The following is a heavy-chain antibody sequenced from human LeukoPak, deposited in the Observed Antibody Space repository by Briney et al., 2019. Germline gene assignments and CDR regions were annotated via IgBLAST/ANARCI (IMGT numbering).Heavy chain of an antibody. CDR3: ARQISPVLEYYYDSSGYRFAY. Sequence: PSETLSLTCAVYGGSFSGYYWSWIRQPPGKGLEWIGEINHSGSTNYNPSLKSRVTISVDTSKNQFSLKLSSVTAADTAVYYCARQISPVLEYYYDSSGYRFAYWGQGTLVTVSS. J-gene: IGHJ4*02. D-gene: IGHD3-22*01. V-gene: IGHV4-34*01. CDR1: GGSFSGYY. CDR2: INHSGST.